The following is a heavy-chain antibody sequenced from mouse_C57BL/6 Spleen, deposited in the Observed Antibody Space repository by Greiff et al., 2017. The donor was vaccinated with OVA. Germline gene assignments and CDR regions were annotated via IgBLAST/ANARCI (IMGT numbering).Heavy chain of an antibody. D-gene: IGHD3-2*02. J-gene: IGHJ4*01. CDR3: ARVLGLYYAMDY. CDR1: GFTFSDFY. V-gene: IGHV7-1*01. CDR2: SRNKANDYTT. Sequence: EVQLVESGGGLVQSGRSLRLSCATSGFTFSDFYMEWVRQAPGKGLEWIAASRNKANDYTTEYSASVKGRFIVSRDTSQSILYLQMNALRAEDTAIYYCARVLGLYYAMDYWGQGTSVTVSS.